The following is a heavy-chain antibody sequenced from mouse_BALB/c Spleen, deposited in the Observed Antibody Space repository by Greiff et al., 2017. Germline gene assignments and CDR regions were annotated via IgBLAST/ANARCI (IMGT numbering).Heavy chain of an antibody. J-gene: IGHJ3*01. CDR1: GYTFTDYE. V-gene: IGHV1-15*01. CDR2: IDPETGGT. CDR3: TRAEAY. Sequence: QVQLKESGAELVRPGASVTLSCKASGYTFTDYEMHWVKQTPVHGLEWIGAIDPETGGTAYNQKFKGKATLTADKSSSTAYMELRSLTSEDSAVYYCTRAEAYWGQGTLVTVSA.